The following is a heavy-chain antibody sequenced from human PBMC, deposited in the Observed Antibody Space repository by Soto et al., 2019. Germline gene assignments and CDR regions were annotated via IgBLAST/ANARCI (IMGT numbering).Heavy chain of an antibody. V-gene: IGHV1-18*04. CDR3: ARHRFNYYDNTVYYYFDY. Sequence: ASVKVSCKASGYSFTNYGMSWVRQAPGQGPERMGWISGHNGDTNHPQSLQGRVTMTTDTSRNTAYMELRSLRSDDTAVYYCARHRFNYYDNTVYYYFDYWGQGTLVTVSS. CDR2: ISGHNGDT. CDR1: GYSFTNYG. D-gene: IGHD3-22*01. J-gene: IGHJ4*02.